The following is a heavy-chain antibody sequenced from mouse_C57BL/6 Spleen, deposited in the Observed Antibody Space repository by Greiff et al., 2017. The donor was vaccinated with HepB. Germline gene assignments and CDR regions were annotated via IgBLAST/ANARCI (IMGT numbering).Heavy chain of an antibody. D-gene: IGHD1-1*01. V-gene: IGHV1-61*01. CDR3: ARFYGSFHYAMDY. CDR1: GYTFTSYW. Sequence: QVQLQQPGAELVRPGSSVKLSCKASGYTFTSYWMDWVKQRPGQGLEWIGNIYPSDSETHYNQKFKDKATLNVDKSSSTAYMQLSSLTSEDSAVYYCARFYGSFHYAMDYWGQGTSVTVSS. CDR2: IYPSDSET. J-gene: IGHJ4*01.